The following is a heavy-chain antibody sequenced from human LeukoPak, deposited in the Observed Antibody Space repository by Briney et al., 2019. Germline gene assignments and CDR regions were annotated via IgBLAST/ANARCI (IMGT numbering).Heavy chain of an antibody. CDR1: GFTVSSSY. Sequence: PGGSLRLSCAASGFTVSSSYMSWVRQAPGKGLEWVSVIYSGGSTYYADSVKGRFTISRDNSKNTLYLQMNSLRAEDTAVYYCARGHNARPRVRYFDYWGQGTLVTVSS. D-gene: IGHD3-9*01. CDR3: ARGHNARPRVRYFDY. J-gene: IGHJ4*02. V-gene: IGHV3-66*01. CDR2: IYSGGST.